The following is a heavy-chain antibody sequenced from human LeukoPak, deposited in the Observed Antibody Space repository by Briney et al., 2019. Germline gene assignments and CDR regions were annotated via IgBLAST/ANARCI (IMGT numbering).Heavy chain of an antibody. CDR3: ARHLGYCSSTSCHPFDP. J-gene: IGHJ5*02. CDR2: IYPGDSDT. D-gene: IGHD2-2*01. CDR1: GYSFTSYW. Sequence: GESLKISCKGSGYSFTSYWIGWVRQMPGKGLEWMGIIYPGDSDTRYSPSFQGQVTISADKSISTAYLQWSSLKASDTAMYYCARHLGYCSSTSCHPFDPWGQGTLVTVSS. V-gene: IGHV5-51*01.